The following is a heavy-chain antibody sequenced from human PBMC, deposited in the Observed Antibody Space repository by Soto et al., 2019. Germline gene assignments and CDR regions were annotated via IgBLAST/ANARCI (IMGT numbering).Heavy chain of an antibody. CDR3: ARHSNYYYYYMDV. V-gene: IGHV4-59*08. J-gene: IGHJ6*03. CDR1: GGSISSYY. CDR2: IYYSGST. Sequence: SETLSLTCTVSGGSISSYYWSWIRQPPGKGLEWIGYIYYSGSTNYNPSLKSRVTISVDTSKNQFSLKLSSVTAADTAVYYCARHSNYYYYYMDVWGKGTTVTVSS.